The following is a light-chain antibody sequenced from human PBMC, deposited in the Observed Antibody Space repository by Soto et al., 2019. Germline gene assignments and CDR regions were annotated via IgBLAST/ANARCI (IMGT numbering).Light chain of an antibody. Sequence: DTTMSAHRSCLIATVEDRVIITCRASQSISNHLNWYQQKPGKAHKLLIFAASSLQSGVHSRCSGSRAGPVFTLTICSLQPEDLATYYCEQSYSTPRTVGPGTKVDIK. J-gene: IGKJ3*01. CDR3: EQSYSTPRT. CDR1: QSISNH. V-gene: IGKV1-39*01. CDR2: AAS.